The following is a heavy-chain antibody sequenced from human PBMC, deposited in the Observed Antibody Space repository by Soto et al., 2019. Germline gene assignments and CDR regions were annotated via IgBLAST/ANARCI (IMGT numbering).Heavy chain of an antibody. CDR1: GSSFNDYY. V-gene: IGHV3-11*05. Sequence: QVQLVESGGGLVRPGGSLRLSCAASGSSFNDYYMSWIRQTPDKRLEWISYITSSSSYTHYADSVKGRFTVSRDNVRKMLYLQMNSRRADDTAVYYCTGGQDNRAVNFDYWGQGTLVIVSS. D-gene: IGHD4-4*01. CDR2: ITSSSSYT. J-gene: IGHJ4*02. CDR3: TGGQDNRAVNFDY.